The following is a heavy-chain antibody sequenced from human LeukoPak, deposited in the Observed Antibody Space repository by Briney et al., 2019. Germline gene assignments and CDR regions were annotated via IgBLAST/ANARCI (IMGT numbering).Heavy chain of an antibody. CDR3: ACLTTADAFDI. J-gene: IGHJ3*02. CDR2: IYYSGST. V-gene: IGHV4-39*07. Sequence: SETLSLTCTVSGGSISSGSYYWSWIRQPPGKGLEWIGSIYYSGSTNYNPSLKSRVTISVDTSKNQFSLKLSSVTAADTAVYYCACLTTADAFDIWGQGTMVTVSS. D-gene: IGHD3-22*01. CDR1: GGSISSGSYY.